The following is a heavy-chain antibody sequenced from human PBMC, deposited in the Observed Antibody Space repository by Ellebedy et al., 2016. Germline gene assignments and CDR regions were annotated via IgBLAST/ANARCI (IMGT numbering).Heavy chain of an antibody. J-gene: IGHJ4*02. CDR2: ISYDGSNK. Sequence: GESLKISXAASGFTFSSYAMHWVRQAPGKGLEWVAVISYDGSNKYYADSVKGRFTISRDNSKNTLYLQMNSLRAEDTAVYYCARDVDSSGWYFDWGQGTLVTVSS. V-gene: IGHV3-30-3*01. CDR1: GFTFSSYA. D-gene: IGHD6-19*01. CDR3: ARDVDSSGWYFD.